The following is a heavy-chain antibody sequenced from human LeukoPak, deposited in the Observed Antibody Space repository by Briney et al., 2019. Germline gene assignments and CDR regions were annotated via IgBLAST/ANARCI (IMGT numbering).Heavy chain of an antibody. Sequence: KSSETLSLTCIVSGYSISSGYYWGWIRQPPGKGLEWIGSIYHSGSTYYNPSLKSRVTISVDTSKNQFSLKLSSVTAADTAVYYCAGSYYYDSSLFGYWGQGTLVTVSS. CDR3: AGSYYYDSSLFGY. CDR2: IYHSGST. CDR1: GYSISSGYY. D-gene: IGHD3-22*01. V-gene: IGHV4-38-2*02. J-gene: IGHJ4*02.